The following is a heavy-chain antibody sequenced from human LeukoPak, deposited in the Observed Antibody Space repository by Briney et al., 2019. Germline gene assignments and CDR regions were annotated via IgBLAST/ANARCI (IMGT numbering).Heavy chain of an antibody. CDR3: AKDLRVGYCSSTNCQEAFHI. CDR2: IRNDGSNK. CDR1: GFTFSSYG. V-gene: IGHV3-30*02. Sequence: GGSLRLSCAASGFTFSSYGIHWARQAPGKGLEWVTFIRNDGSNKYYADSVKGRFTISRDNSKNTLYLQMNSLRAEDTAVYYCAKDLRVGYCSSTNCQEAFHIWGQGTMVTVSS. J-gene: IGHJ3*02. D-gene: IGHD2-2*01.